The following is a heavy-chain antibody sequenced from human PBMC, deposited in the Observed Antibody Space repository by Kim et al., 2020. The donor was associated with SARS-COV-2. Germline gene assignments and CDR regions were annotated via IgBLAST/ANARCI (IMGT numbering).Heavy chain of an antibody. CDR1: GFTFSSYS. D-gene: IGHD3-22*01. CDR2: ISSSSSTI. J-gene: IGHJ5*02. V-gene: IGHV3-48*04. Sequence: GGSLRLSCAASGFTFSSYSMNWVRQAPGKGLEWVSYISSSSSTIYYADSVKGRFTISRDNAKNSLYLQMNSLRAEDTAVYYCARDLGDYYYDSSEDWFDPWGQGTLVTVSS. CDR3: ARDLGDYYYDSSEDWFDP.